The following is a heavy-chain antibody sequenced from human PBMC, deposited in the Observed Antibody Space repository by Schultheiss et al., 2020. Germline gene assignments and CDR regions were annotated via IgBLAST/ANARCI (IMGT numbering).Heavy chain of an antibody. D-gene: IGHD2-2*01. V-gene: IGHV4-61*02. CDR2: IYTSGST. CDR3: ATNGPCSSTSCYFDY. Sequence: SETLSLTCTVSGGSISSGSYYWSWIRQPAGKGLEWIGRIYTSGSTNYNPSLKSRVTISVDTSKNQFSLKLSSVTAADTAVYYCATNGPCSSTSCYFDYWGQGTLVNVSS. J-gene: IGHJ4*02. CDR1: GGSISSGSYY.